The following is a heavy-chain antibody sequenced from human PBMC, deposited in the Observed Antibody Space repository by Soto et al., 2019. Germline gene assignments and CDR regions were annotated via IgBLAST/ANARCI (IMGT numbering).Heavy chain of an antibody. CDR2: IKFDGSTT. J-gene: IGHJ6*02. CDR3: VRGAKNIYAMDV. CDR1: GFAFSTYW. Sequence: EGSLRLSCAASGFAFSTYWMHWVRQAPGKGLLWVSRIKFDGSTTYYADSVKGRFTISRDDAKNTLFLQMNGLRVDDTAVYYCVRGAKNIYAMDVWGQGTTVTV. D-gene: IGHD2-15*01. V-gene: IGHV3-74*01.